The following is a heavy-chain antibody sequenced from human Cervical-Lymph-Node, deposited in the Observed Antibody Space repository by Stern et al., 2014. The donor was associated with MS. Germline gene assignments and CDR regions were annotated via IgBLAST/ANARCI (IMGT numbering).Heavy chain of an antibody. J-gene: IGHJ4*02. CDR1: GYSFTSHY. D-gene: IGHD3/OR15-3a*01. V-gene: IGHV1-46*01. CDR2: INPSGDSA. CDR3: ASGTGSKRPTGNY. Sequence: QVQLVESGAEVKKPGASVKGSCKASGYSFTSHYMHWVRQAPGQGLEWVGIINPSGDSASYAQKLQGRVTMTRDTSTSTVYMELSSLRSEDTAVYYCASGTGSKRPTGNYWGQGTLVTVSS.